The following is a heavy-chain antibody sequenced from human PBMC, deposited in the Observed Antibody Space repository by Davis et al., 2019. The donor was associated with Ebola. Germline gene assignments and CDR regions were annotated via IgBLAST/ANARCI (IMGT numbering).Heavy chain of an antibody. D-gene: IGHD3-16*02. Sequence: ASVKVSCKSSGYTFSSYGINWVRQAPGQGLEWVGWINPYNSDTKDAEKFQGRVTMTIDTPTNTAYMELRSLRSDDTAVYYCARAIGYDYIWGTYRVVDHWGQGTLVTVSS. CDR1: GYTFSSYG. CDR3: ARAIGYDYIWGTYRVVDH. V-gene: IGHV1-18*01. CDR2: INPYNSDT. J-gene: IGHJ4*02.